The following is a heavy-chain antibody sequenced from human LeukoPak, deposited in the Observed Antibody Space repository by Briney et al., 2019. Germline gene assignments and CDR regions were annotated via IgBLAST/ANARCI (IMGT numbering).Heavy chain of an antibody. CDR2: ISLNSGII. CDR3: AKEHYGSESYDPQHFDY. D-gene: IGHD3-10*01. Sequence: PGGSLRLSCAASGFTFDNYAMRCGRQQARKGLEWGSGISLNSGIIDYAASVKGRFTISRDNAKNPLYLQMTSLRAEDTALYYCAKEHYGSESYDPQHFDYWGQGTLVTVSS. CDR1: GFTFDNYA. J-gene: IGHJ4*02. V-gene: IGHV3-9*01.